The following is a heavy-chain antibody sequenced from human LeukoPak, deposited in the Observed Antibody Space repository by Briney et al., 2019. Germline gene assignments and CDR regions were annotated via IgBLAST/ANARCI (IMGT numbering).Heavy chain of an antibody. CDR1: GDSVSSTRSA. CDR3: ARSGDYGDIYYYYMDV. V-gene: IGHV6-1*01. D-gene: IGHD3-16*01. CDR2: TYYRSKLYN. J-gene: IGHJ6*03. Sequence: SQTLSLTCAISGDSVSSTRSAWNWIRQSPSRGLEWLGRTYYRSKLYNDYAPSVESRISINPDTSKNQFSLQLNSVTPEDTAVYYCARSGDYGDIYYYYMDVWGKGTTVTVSS.